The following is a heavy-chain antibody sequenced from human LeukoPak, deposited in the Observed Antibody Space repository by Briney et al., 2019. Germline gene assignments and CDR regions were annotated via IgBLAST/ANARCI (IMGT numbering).Heavy chain of an antibody. J-gene: IGHJ4*02. V-gene: IGHV3-48*04. CDR1: GFTFSSYP. D-gene: IGHD3-16*02. CDR2: INSGSSTI. Sequence: GGSLRLSCAASGFTFSSYPMTWVRQAPGKGLERVSYINSGSSTIHYTDSVKGRFTISRDNAKNSLYLQMNSLRAEDTAVYYCARRMITFGGVIVEADYWGQGTLVTVSS. CDR3: ARRMITFGGVIVEADY.